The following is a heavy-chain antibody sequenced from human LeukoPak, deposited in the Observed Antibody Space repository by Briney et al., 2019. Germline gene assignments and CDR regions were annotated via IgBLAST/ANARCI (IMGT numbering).Heavy chain of an antibody. J-gene: IGHJ3*02. CDR1: GYTFTSYA. CDR2: INTNTGNP. V-gene: IGHV7-4-1*02. D-gene: IGHD6-6*01. CDR3: ARAEYSRNHDAFDI. Sequence: GASVKVSCRASGYTFTSYAMNWVRQAPGQGLEWMGWINTNTGNPTYAQGFTGRFVFSLDTSVSTAYLQISSLKAEDTAVYYCARAEYSRNHDAFDIWGQGTMVTVSS.